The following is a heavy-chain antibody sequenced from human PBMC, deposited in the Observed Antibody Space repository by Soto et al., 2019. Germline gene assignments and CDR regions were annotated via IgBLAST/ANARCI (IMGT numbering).Heavy chain of an antibody. CDR1: GFTFDDYA. J-gene: IGHJ5*02. D-gene: IGHD6-19*01. CDR3: AKGGYYSSGWSINPGWFDP. V-gene: IGHV3-9*01. CDR2: ISWNSGSI. Sequence: SLKISCAASGFTFDDYAMHWVRQAPGKGLEWVSGISWNSGSIGYADSVKGRFTISRDNAKNSLYLQMNSLRAEDTALYYCAKGGYYSSGWSINPGWFDPWGQGTLVTVSS.